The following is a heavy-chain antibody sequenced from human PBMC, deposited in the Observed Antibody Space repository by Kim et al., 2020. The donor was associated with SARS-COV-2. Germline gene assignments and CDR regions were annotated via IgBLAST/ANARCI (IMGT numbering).Heavy chain of an antibody. V-gene: IGHV3-48*03. CDR2: ISSSGSTI. J-gene: IGHJ4*02. CDR3: ARDLCSGSERGAAFDY. D-gene: IGHD2-15*01. Sequence: GGSLRLSCAASGFTFSSYEMNWVRQAPGKGLEWVSYISSSGSTIYYADSVKGRFTISRDNAKNSLYLQMNSLRAEDTAVYYCARDLCSGSERGAAFDYWGQGTLVTVSS. CDR1: GFTFSSYE.